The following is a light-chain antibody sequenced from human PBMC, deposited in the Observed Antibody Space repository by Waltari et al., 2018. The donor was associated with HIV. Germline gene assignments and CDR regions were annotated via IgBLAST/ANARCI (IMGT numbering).Light chain of an antibody. CDR1: ALSKQY. Sequence: SSELTQPPSVSVSPGQTAGITCSGDALSKQYVYWCQQKPGQAPVLVISKDSERPSGIPERFSGSTSGTTVTLTISGVQAEDEADYYCQSADTSGSYWVFGGGTKLTVL. J-gene: IGLJ2*01. V-gene: IGLV3-25*03. CDR3: QSADTSGSYWV. CDR2: KDS.